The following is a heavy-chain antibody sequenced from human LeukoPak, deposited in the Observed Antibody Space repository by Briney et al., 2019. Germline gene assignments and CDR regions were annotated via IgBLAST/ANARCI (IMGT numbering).Heavy chain of an antibody. CDR1: GFTFSSYA. CDR3: AKQRSDEWLLYY. D-gene: IGHD3-3*01. Sequence: GGSLRLSCAASGFTFSSYAMSWVRQAPGKGLEWVSAISGSGGSTYYADSVKGRFTISRDNSKNPLYLQMNSLRAEDTAVYYCAKQRSDEWLLYYWGQGTLVTVSS. CDR2: ISGSGGST. V-gene: IGHV3-23*01. J-gene: IGHJ4*02.